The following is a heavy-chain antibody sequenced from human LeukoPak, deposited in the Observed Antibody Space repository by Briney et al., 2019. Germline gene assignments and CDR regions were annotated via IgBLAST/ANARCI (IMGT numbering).Heavy chain of an antibody. Sequence: GGSLRLSCAASGFTFSSYEMKWVRQAPGKGLELVSSISSSSSYIYYADSVKGRFTISRDNAKNSLYLQMNSLRAEDTAVYYCASPGLGYCTNGVCSDFDYWGQGTLVTVSS. V-gene: IGHV3-21*01. CDR1: GFTFSSYE. D-gene: IGHD2-8*01. CDR2: ISSSSSYI. J-gene: IGHJ4*02. CDR3: ASPGLGYCTNGVCSDFDY.